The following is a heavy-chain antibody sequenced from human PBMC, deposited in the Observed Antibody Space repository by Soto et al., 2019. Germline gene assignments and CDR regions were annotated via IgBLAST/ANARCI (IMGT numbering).Heavy chain of an antibody. V-gene: IGHV3-9*01. CDR2: ISWDGGRI. CDR1: GFNFAEYA. J-gene: IGHJ6*02. Sequence: PGGSLRLSCAASGFNFAEYAMHWVRQIPGKGLEWVSGISWDGGRIGYADSVRGRFTSSRDNARNSMYLQINSLRDEDTAVYFCARDCSGGTCFPGMDVWGQGTTVTVSS. D-gene: IGHD2-15*01. CDR3: ARDCSGGTCFPGMDV.